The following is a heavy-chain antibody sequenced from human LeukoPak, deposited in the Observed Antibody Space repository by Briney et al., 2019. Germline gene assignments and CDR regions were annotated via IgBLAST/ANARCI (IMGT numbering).Heavy chain of an antibody. CDR3: ARDAASSWYDDY. V-gene: IGHV3-66*02. CDR2: IYSGGST. D-gene: IGHD6-13*01. Sequence: GSLRLSCAASGFPVSSNYMSWVRPAPGKGLEWVSVIYSGGSTYYADSVKGRFTISRDNSKNTLYLQMNSLRAEDTAVYYCARDAASSWYDDYWAREPWSPSPQ. J-gene: IGHJ4*02. CDR1: GFPVSSNY.